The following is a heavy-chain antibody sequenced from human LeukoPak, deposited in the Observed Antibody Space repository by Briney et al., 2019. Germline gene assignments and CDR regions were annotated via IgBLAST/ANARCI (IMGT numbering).Heavy chain of an antibody. Sequence: ASVKVSCKASGGTFSSYAISWVRQAPGQGLEWMGRIIPILGIANYAQKFQGRVTITADKSTSTAYMELSSLRSEDTAVYYCARDRLGATMEFDPWGQGTLVTVSS. V-gene: IGHV1-69*04. CDR3: ARDRLGATMEFDP. CDR2: IIPILGIA. D-gene: IGHD1-26*01. CDR1: GGTFSSYA. J-gene: IGHJ5*02.